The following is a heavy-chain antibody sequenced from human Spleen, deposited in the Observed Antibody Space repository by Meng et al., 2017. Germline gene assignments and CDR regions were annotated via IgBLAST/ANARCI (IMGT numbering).Heavy chain of an antibody. D-gene: IGHD6-19*01. V-gene: IGHV3-23*01. CDR3: AKGGRYSSGYDS. J-gene: IGHJ4*02. CDR1: RFTFSIYA. Sequence: EVQLLESGGGLVQPGGSLRLSCAASRFTFSIYAMTWVRQAPGKGLEWVSAISDTGGRTYYADSVKDRFTISRDNSKSTLFLQMNSLRAEDTAVYYCAKGGRYSSGYDSWGQGTLVTVSS. CDR2: ISDTGGRT.